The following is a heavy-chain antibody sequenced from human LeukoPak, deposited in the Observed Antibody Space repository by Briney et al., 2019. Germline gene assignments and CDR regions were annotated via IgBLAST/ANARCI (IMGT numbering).Heavy chain of an antibody. V-gene: IGHV2-5*01. CDR2: IYWNDDK. J-gene: IGHJ4*02. CDR1: GGSISSGTYY. CDR3: AHRSGRSCVY. D-gene: IGHD6-13*01. Sequence: QTLSLTCSVSGGSISSGTYYWSWIRQPPGKALEWLALIYWNDDKHYSPSLKSRLTITRDTSKYQVGLTITKMDAVETATYYCAHRSGRSCVYWGEEPRVTVST.